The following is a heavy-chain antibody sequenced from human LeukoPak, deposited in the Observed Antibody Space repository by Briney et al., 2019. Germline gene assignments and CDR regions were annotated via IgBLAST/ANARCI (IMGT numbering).Heavy chain of an antibody. J-gene: IGHJ4*02. Sequence: GGSLRLSCAASGFTFSSYAMSWVRQAPGKGLEWVSAISGSGGSTYYADSVKGRFIISRDNSKNTLYLQMSSLRAEDTAVYYCAQGYLSGWYPHWGQGSLVSVSS. V-gene: IGHV3-23*01. CDR1: GFTFSSYA. CDR3: AQGYLSGWYPH. CDR2: ISGSGGST. D-gene: IGHD6-19*01.